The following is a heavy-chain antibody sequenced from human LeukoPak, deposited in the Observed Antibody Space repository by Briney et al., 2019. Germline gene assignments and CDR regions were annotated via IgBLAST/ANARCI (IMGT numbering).Heavy chain of an antibody. V-gene: IGHV3-23*01. J-gene: IGHJ4*02. Sequence: PGGSLTLPCAASGFTFSSYAMSWVRQAPGKGLEWVSAISGSGGSTYYADPAKGRFTISRDNSKNTVYLQMNCLRAEDTAVYYCAKGRYDGSGSCYPRAYFDYWGQGTLVTVSS. CDR2: ISGSGGST. D-gene: IGHD3-10*01. CDR1: GFTFSSYA. CDR3: AKGRYDGSGSCYPRAYFDY.